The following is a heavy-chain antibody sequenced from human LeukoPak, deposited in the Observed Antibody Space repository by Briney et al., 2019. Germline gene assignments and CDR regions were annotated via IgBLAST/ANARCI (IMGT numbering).Heavy chain of an antibody. CDR2: ISWNSDSL. Sequence: GGSLRLSCAASGFTFSSYAMSWVRQAPGKGLEWVSGISWNSDSLGYVDSVKGRFTISRDNAKNSVYLQMNSLRAEDTALYYCAKGKGELYYYHAMDVWGQGTSVTVSS. J-gene: IGHJ6*02. CDR1: GFTFSSYA. D-gene: IGHD3-16*01. V-gene: IGHV3-9*01. CDR3: AKGKGELYYYHAMDV.